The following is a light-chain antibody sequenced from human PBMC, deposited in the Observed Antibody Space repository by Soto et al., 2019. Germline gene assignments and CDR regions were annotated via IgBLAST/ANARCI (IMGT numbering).Light chain of an antibody. CDR3: QQSYTIQWT. V-gene: IGKV1-39*01. CDR2: AAS. CDR1: QSISTY. J-gene: IGKJ1*01. Sequence: IQMTQAPSSLSASVGDRVSITCRASQSISTYLNWYQQKPGKASKLLIYAASSLQSGVPSTFSGSVSGTDFFITISSLQPEDFATYYCQQSYTIQWTFGQGTKVDIK.